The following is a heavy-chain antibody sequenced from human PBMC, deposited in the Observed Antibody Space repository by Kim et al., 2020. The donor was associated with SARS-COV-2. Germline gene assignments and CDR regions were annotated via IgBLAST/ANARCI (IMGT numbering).Heavy chain of an antibody. CDR3: ASCCGYDILTGPYYGMDV. CDR1: GYTFTSYG. Sequence: ASVKVSCKASGYTFTSYGISWVRQAPGQGLEWMGWISAYNGNTNYAQKLQGRVTMTTDTSTSTAYMELRSLRSDDTAVYYCASCCGYDILTGPYYGMDVWGQGTTVTVSS. CDR2: ISAYNGNT. D-gene: IGHD3-9*01. V-gene: IGHV1-18*01. J-gene: IGHJ6*02.